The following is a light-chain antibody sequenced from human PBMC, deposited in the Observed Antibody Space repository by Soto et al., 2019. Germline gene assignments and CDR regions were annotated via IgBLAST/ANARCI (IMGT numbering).Light chain of an antibody. CDR2: EVT. J-gene: IGLJ1*01. Sequence: QCVLAQPASGSGSAGQSITISCTGTTSDVGSYNLVSWYQQHPGKAPKLMIYEVTKRPSGVSNRFSASKSGNTASLTISGLQAEDEADYYCCSYANSNTFFGTGTKVTVL. CDR1: TSDVGSYNL. CDR3: CSYANSNTF. V-gene: IGLV2-23*02.